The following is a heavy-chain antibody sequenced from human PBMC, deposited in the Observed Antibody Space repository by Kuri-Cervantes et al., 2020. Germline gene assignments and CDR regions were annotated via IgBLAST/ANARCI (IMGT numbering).Heavy chain of an antibody. CDR2: IKEDGSEK. CDR3: AREQGAAGTVFYYYGMDV. V-gene: IGHV3-7*03. Sequence: GESLKISCAASGFTFSTYWMTWVRQAPGKGLEWVAHIKEDGSEKYYVDSVKGRFTVSRDNAKNSLYLQMNSLRAEDTAVYYCAREQGAAGTVFYYYGMDVWGQGTTVTVSS. CDR1: GFTFSTYW. J-gene: IGHJ6*02. D-gene: IGHD6-13*01.